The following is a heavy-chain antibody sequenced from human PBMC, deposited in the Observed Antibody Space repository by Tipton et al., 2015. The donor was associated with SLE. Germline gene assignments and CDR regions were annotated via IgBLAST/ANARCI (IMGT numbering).Heavy chain of an antibody. V-gene: IGHV4-30-4*01. D-gene: IGHD6-6*01. J-gene: IGHJ5*02. Sequence: TLSLTCTVSGGSISSGDYYWSWIRQPPGKGLEWIGYIFNSGTTYYNPSLERRITISVDTSRNHFSLKLNSGTAADTAVYYCARGSFSSSSSWFDPWGQGTLVTVSS. CDR1: GGSISSGDYY. CDR3: ARGSFSSSSSWFDP. CDR2: IFNSGTT.